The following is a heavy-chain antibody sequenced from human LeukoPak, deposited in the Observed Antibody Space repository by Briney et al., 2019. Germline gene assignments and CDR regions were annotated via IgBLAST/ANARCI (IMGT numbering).Heavy chain of an antibody. V-gene: IGHV1-8*01. CDR3: ARSSSSGWYGWFDP. J-gene: IGHJ5*02. CDR2: MNPNSGNT. D-gene: IGHD6-19*01. Sequence: GASLKVSCKASGYTLSSYDINWVRQATGQGLEWMGWMNPNSGNTGYAQKFQGRVTMTRNTSISTAYMELSSLRSEDTAVYYCARSSSSGWYGWFDPWGQGTLVTVSS. CDR1: GYTLSSYD.